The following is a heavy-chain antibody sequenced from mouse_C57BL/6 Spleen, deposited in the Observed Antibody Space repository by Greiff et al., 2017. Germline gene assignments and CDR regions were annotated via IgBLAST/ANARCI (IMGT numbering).Heavy chain of an antibody. Sequence: EVQLQQSGPELVKPGASVKISCKASGYTFTDYYMNWVKQSHGKSLEWIGDINPNNGGTSYNQKFKGKATLTVDKSSSTTYMELRSLTSEDSAVYYCARNYDYDGYAMDYRGQGTSVTVSS. CDR2: INPNNGGT. J-gene: IGHJ4*01. D-gene: IGHD2-4*01. CDR3: ARNYDYDGYAMDY. V-gene: IGHV1-26*01. CDR1: GYTFTDYY.